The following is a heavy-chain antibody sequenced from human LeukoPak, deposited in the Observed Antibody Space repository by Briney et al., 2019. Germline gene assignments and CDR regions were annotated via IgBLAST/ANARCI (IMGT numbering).Heavy chain of an antibody. CDR1: GFTFSKVW. V-gene: IGHV3-15*01. D-gene: IGHD3-22*01. CDR3: TTDLSELDDSGYYAKYFHH. J-gene: IGHJ1*01. Sequence: GGSLRLSCAASGFTFSKVWMSWVRQAPGKGLEWVGRIKSKTDGGTIDYAAPGKGRFTITRDESKDTLFLQMNSLKTQDTAVYYCTTDLSELDDSGYYAKYFHHWGQGTLVSVSS. CDR2: IKSKTDGGTI.